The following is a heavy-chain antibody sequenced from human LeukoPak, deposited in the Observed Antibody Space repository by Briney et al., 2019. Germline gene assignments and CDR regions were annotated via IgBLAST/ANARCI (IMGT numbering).Heavy chain of an antibody. V-gene: IGHV3-11*04. D-gene: IGHD3-10*01. J-gene: IGHJ3*02. CDR1: GFTFSDYY. CDR3: AKVYMVRGAIDAFDI. CDR2: TSSSGRTI. Sequence: PGGSLRLSCAASGFTFSDYYMNWIRQAPGKGLEWISYTSSSGRTIFYADSVKGRFTISRDNSKNTLYLQMNSLRAEDTAVYYCAKVYMVRGAIDAFDIWGQGTMVTVSS.